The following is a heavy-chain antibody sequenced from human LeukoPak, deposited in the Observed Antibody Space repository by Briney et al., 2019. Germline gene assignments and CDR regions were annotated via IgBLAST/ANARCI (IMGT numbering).Heavy chain of an antibody. CDR3: ARDDYGDFLFDY. J-gene: IGHJ4*02. CDR1: RFTFSVHW. Sequence: PGGSLRLSCAASRFTFSVHWMHWVRQAPGKGLVWVSRINSDGSSTSYADSVKGRFTISRDNAKNTLYLQMNSLRAEDTAVYYCARDDYGDFLFDYWGQGTLVTVSS. V-gene: IGHV3-74*01. CDR2: INSDGSST. D-gene: IGHD4-17*01.